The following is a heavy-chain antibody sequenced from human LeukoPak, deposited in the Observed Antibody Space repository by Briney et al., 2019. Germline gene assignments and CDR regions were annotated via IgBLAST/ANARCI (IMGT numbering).Heavy chain of an antibody. V-gene: IGHV3-23*01. CDR1: GFIFRDYA. Sequence: GGSLRLSCAASGFIFRDYAMSWVRQAPGKGLEWVSAISGSGGSTYYADSVKGRFTISRDNSKNTLYLQMNSLRAEDTAVYYCAKTRPDYDFWSGYYAGPFDYWGQGTLVTVSS. J-gene: IGHJ4*02. CDR2: ISGSGGST. CDR3: AKTRPDYDFWSGYYAGPFDY. D-gene: IGHD3-3*01.